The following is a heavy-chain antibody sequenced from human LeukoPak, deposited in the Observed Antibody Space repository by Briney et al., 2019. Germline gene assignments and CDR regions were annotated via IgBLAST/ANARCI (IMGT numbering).Heavy chain of an antibody. CDR1: GGSISSYY. J-gene: IGHJ3*02. CDR2: IYYSGST. CDR3: SFRGYGSGTRNAFDI. V-gene: IGHV4-59*06. D-gene: IGHD3-10*01. Sequence: PSETLSLTCTVSGGSISSYYWSWIRQPPGKGLEWIGYIYYSGSTYYNPSLKSRVTISVDTSKNQFSLKLSSVTAADTAVYYCSFRGYGSGTRNAFDIWGQGTMVTVSS.